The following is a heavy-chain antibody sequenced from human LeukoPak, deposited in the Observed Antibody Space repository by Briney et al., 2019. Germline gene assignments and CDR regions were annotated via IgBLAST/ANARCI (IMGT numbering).Heavy chain of an antibody. Sequence: SETLSLTCTVSGGSISSYYWSWIRQPPGKGLEWIGYIYYSGSTNYNPSLKSRVTISVDTSKNQFSLKLSSVTAADTAVYYCARAGEYDSSGYYYSDYWGQGTLVTVSS. V-gene: IGHV4-59*01. D-gene: IGHD3-22*01. J-gene: IGHJ4*02. CDR3: ARAGEYDSSGYYYSDY. CDR1: GGSISSYY. CDR2: IYYSGST.